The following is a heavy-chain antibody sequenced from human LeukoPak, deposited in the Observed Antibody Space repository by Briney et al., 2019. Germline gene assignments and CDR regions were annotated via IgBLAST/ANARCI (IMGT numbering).Heavy chain of an antibody. Sequence: PSETLSLTCTVSGGSISSSSYYWGWIRQPPGKGLEWIGIIYYSGSTYYNPSLKSRVTISVDTSKNQFSLKRSSVTAADTAVYYCARHSGPYGSSWFDYWGQGTLVTVSS. D-gene: IGHD6-13*01. J-gene: IGHJ4*02. CDR1: GGSISSSSYY. CDR3: ARHSGPYGSSWFDY. CDR2: IYYSGST. V-gene: IGHV4-39*01.